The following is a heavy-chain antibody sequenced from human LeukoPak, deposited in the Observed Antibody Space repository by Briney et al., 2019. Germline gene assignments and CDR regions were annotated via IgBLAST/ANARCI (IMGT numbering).Heavy chain of an antibody. CDR3: ARDRDGWAD. CDR1: GGSISIYY. V-gene: IGHV4-59*01. CDR2: IYYSGST. D-gene: IGHD5-24*01. J-gene: IGHJ4*02. Sequence: PSEAPSLTCTVPGGSISIYYWSWIRQPPGKGLEWIGYIYYSGSTNYNPSLKSRVTISVDTSKNQFSLKLSSVTAADTAVYYCARDRDGWADWGQGTLVAVSS.